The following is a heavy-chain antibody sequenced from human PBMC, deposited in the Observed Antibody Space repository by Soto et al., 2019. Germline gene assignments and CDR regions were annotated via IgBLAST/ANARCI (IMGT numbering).Heavy chain of an antibody. V-gene: IGHV4-34*01. Sequence: QVQLQQWGAGLLKPSETLSLTCAVYGGSFSGYYWSWIRQPPGKGLEWIGEINHSGSTNYNPSLKSRVTISVDTSKNQFSLKLSSVTAADTAVYYCARDIVVVVAAINYYYYYGMDVWGQGTTVTVSS. D-gene: IGHD2-15*01. CDR2: INHSGST. CDR3: ARDIVVVVAAINYYYYYGMDV. J-gene: IGHJ6*02. CDR1: GGSFSGYY.